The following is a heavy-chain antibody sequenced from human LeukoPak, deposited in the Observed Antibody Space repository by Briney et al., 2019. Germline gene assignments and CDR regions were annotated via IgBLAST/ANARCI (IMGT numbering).Heavy chain of an antibody. CDR3: AKDGSGYSGYDYEKD. D-gene: IGHD5-12*01. V-gene: IGHV3-53*01. J-gene: IGHJ4*02. CDR1: GFTVSSNY. CDR2: IYSGGST. Sequence: GGSLRLSCAASGFTVSSNYMSWVRQAPGKGLEWVSVIYSGGSTYYADSVKGRFTISRDNSKNTLYLQMNSLRAEDTAVYYCAKDGSGYSGYDYEKDWGQGTLVTVSS.